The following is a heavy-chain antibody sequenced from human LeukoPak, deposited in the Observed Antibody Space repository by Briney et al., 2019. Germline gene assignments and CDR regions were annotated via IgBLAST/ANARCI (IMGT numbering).Heavy chain of an antibody. J-gene: IGHJ4*02. D-gene: IGHD6-13*01. CDR2: ISTGSTYV. V-gene: IGHV3-21*01. CDR1: GFNFISYW. Sequence: GGSLRLSCAASGFNFISYWMNWVRQAPGKGLEWVSSISTGSTYVHYAASVKGRFTISRDNAKNSLYLQMNSLRAEDTAVYYCARDRIAPPSYFDYWGQGTLVTVSS. CDR3: ARDRIAPPSYFDY.